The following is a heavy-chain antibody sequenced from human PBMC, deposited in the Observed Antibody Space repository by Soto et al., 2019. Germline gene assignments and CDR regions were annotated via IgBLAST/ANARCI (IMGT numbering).Heavy chain of an antibody. CDR3: ARSEATALDY. D-gene: IGHD1-26*01. Sequence: PSETLSLTCTVSGGSISSYYWSWIRQPPGKGLEWIGETHHSGRTNYNPSLKSRVIISVDESKNHFSLKLSSVTAADTAVYYCARSEATALDYWGQGTLVTVSS. CDR1: GGSISSYY. V-gene: IGHV4-59*12. J-gene: IGHJ4*02. CDR2: THHSGRT.